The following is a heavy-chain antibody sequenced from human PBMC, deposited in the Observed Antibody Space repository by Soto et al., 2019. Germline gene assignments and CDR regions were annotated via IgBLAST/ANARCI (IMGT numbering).Heavy chain of an antibody. CDR3: ARDPEYYYDSSGYPRYNWFDP. CDR1: GGTFSSYA. V-gene: IGHV1-69*13. Sequence: SVKVSCKASGGTFSSYAISWVRQAPGQGLEWMGGIIPIFGTANCAQKFQGRVTITADESTSTAYMELSSLRSEDTAVYYCARDPEYYYDSSGYPRYNWFDPWGQGTLATVSS. CDR2: IIPIFGTA. D-gene: IGHD3-22*01. J-gene: IGHJ5*02.